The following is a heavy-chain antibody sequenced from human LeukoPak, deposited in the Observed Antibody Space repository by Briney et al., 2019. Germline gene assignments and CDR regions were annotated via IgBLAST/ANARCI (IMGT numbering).Heavy chain of an antibody. CDR1: GGTFSSYA. Sequence: GASVKVSCKASGGTFSSYAISWVRQAPGQGLEWMGWISAYNGNTNYAQKLQGRVTMTTDTSTSTAYMELRSLRSDDTAVYYCARDFQWTRAFDIWGQGTMVTVSS. CDR3: ARDFQWTRAFDI. CDR2: ISAYNGNT. V-gene: IGHV1-18*01. D-gene: IGHD6-19*01. J-gene: IGHJ3*02.